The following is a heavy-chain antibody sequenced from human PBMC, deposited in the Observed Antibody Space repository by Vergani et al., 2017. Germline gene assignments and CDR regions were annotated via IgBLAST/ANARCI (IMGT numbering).Heavy chain of an antibody. J-gene: IGHJ3*02. CDR2: ISYDGTQK. Sequence: QVHLVESGGGVVQPGRSLRLSCVVSGFTSSYYGMHWVRQAPGKGLEWVAVISYDGTQKYYADSVKGRFTISRDNSKSTLYLQMNSLRTEDTAVYYCARVSRWAAGNAFDIWGQGTMVTVSS. CDR3: ARVSRWAAGNAFDI. V-gene: IGHV3-30*03. CDR1: GFTSSYYG. D-gene: IGHD6-13*01.